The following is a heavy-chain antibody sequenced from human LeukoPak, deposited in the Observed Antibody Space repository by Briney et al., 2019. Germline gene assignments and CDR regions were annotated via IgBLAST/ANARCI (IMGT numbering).Heavy chain of an antibody. D-gene: IGHD3-3*01. Sequence: ASVKVSCKASGYTFTGYYMHWVRQAPGQGLEWMGWINPNSGDTNYAQKFQGRVTMTRDTSISTAYMELSRLRSDDTAVYYCASPQSYDFWSGYSGYYGMDVWGQGTTVTVSS. CDR3: ASPQSYDFWSGYSGYYGMDV. J-gene: IGHJ6*02. V-gene: IGHV1-2*02. CDR1: GYTFTGYY. CDR2: INPNSGDT.